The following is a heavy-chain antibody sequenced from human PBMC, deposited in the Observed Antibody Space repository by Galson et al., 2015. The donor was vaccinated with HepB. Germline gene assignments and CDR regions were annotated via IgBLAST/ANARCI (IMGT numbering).Heavy chain of an antibody. CDR2: ISYDGSNK. J-gene: IGHJ4*02. V-gene: IGHV3-30-3*01. Sequence: SLRLSCAVSGFTFSSYAMHWVRQAPGKGLEWVAVISYDGSNKYYADSVKGRFTISRDNSKNTLYLQMNSLRAEDTAVYYCARTGGDGLVTDYFDYWGQGTLVTVSS. CDR3: ARTGGDGLVTDYFDY. CDR1: GFTFSSYA. D-gene: IGHD3/OR15-3a*01.